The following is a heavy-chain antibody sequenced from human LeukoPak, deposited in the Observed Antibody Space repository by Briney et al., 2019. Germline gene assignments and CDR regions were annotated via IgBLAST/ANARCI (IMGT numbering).Heavy chain of an antibody. CDR2: IRYDGRSE. D-gene: IGHD1-26*01. CDR1: EFIFSNYD. CDR3: ARPRLGTSTSFYFDL. J-gene: IGHJ4*02. V-gene: IGHV3-30*02. Sequence: PGGSLRLSCAASEFIFSNYDMHWVRQAPGKGLEWVTLIRYDGRSEYYSAYMQGRFTVSRDNSKNNLYLNMNNLRPEDTAVYYCARPRLGTSTSFYFDLWGQGTLVTVSS.